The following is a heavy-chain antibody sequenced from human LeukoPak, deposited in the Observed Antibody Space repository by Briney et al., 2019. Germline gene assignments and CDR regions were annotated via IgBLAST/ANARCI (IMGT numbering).Heavy chain of an antibody. Sequence: QAGGSLRLSCAASGFTFSNYGMNWVRQAPGKGLEWVSAISDVGGSTYYADSVKGRFTISRDNSKNTLYLQMGSLRAEDMAVYYCAKINGVVARYYWGQGTLVTVSS. CDR1: GFTFSNYG. D-gene: IGHD2-15*01. CDR3: AKINGVVARYY. J-gene: IGHJ4*02. V-gene: IGHV3-23*01. CDR2: ISDVGGST.